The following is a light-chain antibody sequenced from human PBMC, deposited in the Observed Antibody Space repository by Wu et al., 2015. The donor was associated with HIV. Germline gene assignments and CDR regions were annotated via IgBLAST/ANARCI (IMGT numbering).Light chain of an antibody. CDR2: GAS. Sequence: EIVLTQSPGTLSLSPGERATLSCRASLSVSSSYLAWYQQKPGQAPSLLIYGASSRATGIPDRFSGSGSGTDFTLTISRLEPEDFAVYYCQQYGSSPLTFGGGTKVEIK. CDR1: LSVSSSY. J-gene: IGKJ4*01. V-gene: IGKV3-20*01. CDR3: QQYGSSPLT.